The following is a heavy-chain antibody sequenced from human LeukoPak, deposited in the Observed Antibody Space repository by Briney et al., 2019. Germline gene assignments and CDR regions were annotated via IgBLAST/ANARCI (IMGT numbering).Heavy chain of an antibody. D-gene: IGHD6-19*01. Sequence: GGSLRLSCAASGFTFSSYAMSWVRQAPGKGLEWVSAISGSGGSTYYADSVKGRFTISRDNSKNTLYLQMNGLRAEDTAVYYCAKIFTSSGFFDYWGQGTLVTVSS. CDR3: AKIFTSSGFFDY. V-gene: IGHV3-23*01. J-gene: IGHJ4*02. CDR2: ISGSGGST. CDR1: GFTFSSYA.